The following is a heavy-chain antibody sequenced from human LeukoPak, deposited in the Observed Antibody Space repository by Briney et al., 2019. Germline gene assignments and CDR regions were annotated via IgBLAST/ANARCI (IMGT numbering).Heavy chain of an antibody. Sequence: ASVKVSCKASGYTFTSYAMHWVRRAPGQRLEWMGWINAGNGNTKYSQKFQGRVTITRDTSASTAYMELSSLRSDDTAVYYCARDSSGSYLSYYFDYWGQGTLVTVSS. CDR2: INAGNGNT. D-gene: IGHD1-26*01. CDR3: ARDSSGSYLSYYFDY. J-gene: IGHJ4*02. CDR1: GYTFTSYA. V-gene: IGHV1-3*01.